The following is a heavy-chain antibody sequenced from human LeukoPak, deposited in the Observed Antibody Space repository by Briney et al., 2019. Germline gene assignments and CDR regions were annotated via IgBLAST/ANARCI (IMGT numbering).Heavy chain of an antibody. Sequence: ASVKVSCKASGYTFTSYNVHWVRQAPGQGLEWMGIINPSGGSTSYAQKFQGRVTMSRDTSTSTVYMKLTSLRSEDTAVYYCARGGSGGTGDWFDSWGQGTLVTVSS. J-gene: IGHJ5*01. CDR1: GYTFTSYN. CDR3: ARGGSGGTGDWFDS. V-gene: IGHV1-46*01. CDR2: INPSGGST. D-gene: IGHD3-10*01.